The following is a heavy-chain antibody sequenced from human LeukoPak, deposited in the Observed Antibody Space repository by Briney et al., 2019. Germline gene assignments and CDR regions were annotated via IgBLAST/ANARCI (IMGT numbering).Heavy chain of an antibody. V-gene: IGHV3-7*01. CDR3: ASGRQLGY. CDR2: IKEDGSEK. D-gene: IGHD6-13*01. CDR1: GFTFW. J-gene: IGHJ4*02. Sequence: GGSLRLSCAASGFTFWMSWVRQAPGKGLERVANIKEDGSEKYYVDSVKGRSTISRDNARNSLYLQMNSLRAEDTAVYYCASGRQLGYWGQGTLVTVSS.